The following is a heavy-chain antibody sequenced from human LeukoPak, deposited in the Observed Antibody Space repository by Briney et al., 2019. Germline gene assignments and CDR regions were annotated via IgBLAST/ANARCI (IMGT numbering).Heavy chain of an antibody. CDR2: IYDSGST. V-gene: IGHV4-39*07. Sequence: PSETLSLTCTVSGGSIASSSYYWGWIRQSPGKGLEWIGSIYDSGSTYYNPSLKGRVTMSVDPSKNKFSLKLNSVTAADTAVYYCARDRYYYDSTSIIDSWGQGILVTVSS. D-gene: IGHD3-16*01. CDR1: GGSIASSSYY. J-gene: IGHJ4*02. CDR3: ARDRYYYDSTSIIDS.